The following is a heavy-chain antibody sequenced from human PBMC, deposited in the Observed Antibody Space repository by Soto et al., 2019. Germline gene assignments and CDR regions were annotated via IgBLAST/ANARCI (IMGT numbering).Heavy chain of an antibody. V-gene: IGHV4-39*01. J-gene: IGHJ6*03. CDR1: GGSISSSSYY. D-gene: IGHD6-6*01. CDR3: ARRLEYSSSSDATNYYMDV. Sequence: QLQLQESGPGLVKPSETLSLTGTVSGGSISSSSYYWGWIRQPPGKGLEWIGSIYYSGSTYYNPSLKSRVTISVDTSKNQFSLKLSSVTAADTAVYYCARRLEYSSSSDATNYYMDVWGKGTTVTVSS. CDR2: IYYSGST.